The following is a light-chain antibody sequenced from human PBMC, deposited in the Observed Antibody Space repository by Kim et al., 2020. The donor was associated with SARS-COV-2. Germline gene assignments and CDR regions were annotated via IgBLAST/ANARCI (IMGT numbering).Light chain of an antibody. V-gene: IGLV2-14*03. CDR3: SSYTSSSIL. J-gene: IGLJ2*01. CDR2: DVS. CDR1: SSDVGGYNY. Sequence: PGQSITLSCTGTSSDVGGYNYVSWYQQHPGKAPKLMIYDVSNRPSGVSNRFSGSKSGNTASLTISGLQAEDEADYYCSSYTSSSILFGGGTQLTVL.